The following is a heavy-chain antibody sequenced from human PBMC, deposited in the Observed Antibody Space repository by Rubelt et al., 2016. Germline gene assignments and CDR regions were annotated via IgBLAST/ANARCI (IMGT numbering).Heavy chain of an antibody. CDR3: VRHPAVSSFRDWYFDL. J-gene: IGHJ2*01. D-gene: IGHD4-17*01. V-gene: IGHV4-34*01. CDR2: VYYSGTT. Sequence: QVQLQQWGAGLLKPSETLSLTCAVYGGSFSDYYWSWIRQPPGKGLEWIGSVYYSGTTYYNPSLKSRVTISVETSKIQFSLQLSSVTAADTAVYYGVRHPAVSSFRDWYFDLWGRGTLVTVSS. CDR1: GGSFSDYY.